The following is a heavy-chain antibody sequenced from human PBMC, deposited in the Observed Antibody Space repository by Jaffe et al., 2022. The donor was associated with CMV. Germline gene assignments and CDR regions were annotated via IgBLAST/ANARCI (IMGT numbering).Heavy chain of an antibody. CDR3: ASVPAAMRGPGAPRYYYYGMDV. Sequence: EVQLVESGGGLVQPGRSLRLSCAASGFTFDDYAMHWVRQAPGKGLEWVSGISWNSGSIGYADSVKGRFTISRDNAKNSLYLQMNSLRAEDTALYYCASVPAAMRGPGAPRYYYYGMDVWGQGTTVTVSS. CDR2: ISWNSGSI. J-gene: IGHJ6*02. D-gene: IGHD2-2*01. CDR1: GFTFDDYA. V-gene: IGHV3-9*01.